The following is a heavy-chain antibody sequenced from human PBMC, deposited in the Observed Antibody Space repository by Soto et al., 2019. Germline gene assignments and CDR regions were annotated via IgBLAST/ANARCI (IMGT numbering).Heavy chain of an antibody. CDR2: IYYSGST. CDR1: GGSISSGGYY. V-gene: IGHV4-31*03. D-gene: IGHD2-21*02. Sequence: QVQLQESVPGLVKPSQTLSLTCTVSGGSISSGGYYWSWIRQHPGKGLEWIGYIYYSGSTYYNPSLQSRVTISVDTSKNHFSLKLSSVTAADTAVYYCARARGGDSYHFDYWGQGTLVTVSS. J-gene: IGHJ4*02. CDR3: ARARGGDSYHFDY.